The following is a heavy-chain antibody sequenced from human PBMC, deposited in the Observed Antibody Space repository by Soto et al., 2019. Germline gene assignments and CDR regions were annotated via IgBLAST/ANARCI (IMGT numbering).Heavy chain of an antibody. CDR2: INHSGST. V-gene: IGHV4-34*01. CDR3: ARGKGYCSSTSCYYYYYYYGMDV. J-gene: IGHJ6*02. D-gene: IGHD2-2*01. Sequence: ETLSLTCAVYGGSFSGYYWSWIRRPPGKGLEWIGEINHSGSTNYNPSLKSRVTISVDTSKNQFSLKLSSVTAADTAVYYCARGKGYCSSTSCYYYYYYYGMDVWGQGTTVTVSS. CDR1: GGSFSGYY.